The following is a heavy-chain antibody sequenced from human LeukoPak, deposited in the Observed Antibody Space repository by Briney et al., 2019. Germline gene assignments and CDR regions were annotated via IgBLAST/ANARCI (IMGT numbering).Heavy chain of an antibody. V-gene: IGHV3-74*01. CDR3: ARSNHGCHDY. D-gene: IGHD4-11*01. Sequence: GALSLSCAAAGFTFSSYWMHWVRQAPGKGLVWVSRINNDGSSTPYADSVKGRFTISRDNAKNTLYLQMNSLRAEDTAVYYCARSNHGCHDYWGQGTLVTVSP. CDR1: GFTFSSYW. CDR2: INNDGSST. J-gene: IGHJ4*02.